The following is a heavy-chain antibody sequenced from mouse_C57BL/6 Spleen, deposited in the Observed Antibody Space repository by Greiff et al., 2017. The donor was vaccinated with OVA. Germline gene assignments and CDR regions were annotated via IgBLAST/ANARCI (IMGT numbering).Heavy chain of an antibody. D-gene: IGHD2-4*01. J-gene: IGHJ3*01. Sequence: EVKLEESGAELVRPGASVKLSCTASGFNIKDDYMHWVKQRPEQGLEWIGWIDPENGDTEYASKFQGKATITADTSSNTAYLQLSSLTSEDTAVYYCTTSYDSFAYWGQGTLVTVSA. CDR2: IDPENGDT. V-gene: IGHV14-4*01. CDR1: GFNIKDDY. CDR3: TTSYDSFAY.